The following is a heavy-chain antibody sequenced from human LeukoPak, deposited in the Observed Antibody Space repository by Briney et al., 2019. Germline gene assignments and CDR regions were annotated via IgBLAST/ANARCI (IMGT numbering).Heavy chain of an antibody. J-gene: IGHJ5*02. CDR2: VYHSGST. CDR1: GDSITNGDY. CDR3: ARIVSRADVVISANSPSNWFDP. D-gene: IGHD2-2*01. Sequence: SETLSLNCDVSGDSITNGDYWAWIRQSPGKGLEWIGGVYHSGSTHYNPSLKSRLIISVDTSKNQFSLNLNTLTAADTAIYYCARIVSRADVVISANSPSNWFDPWGQGVLVTVSS. V-gene: IGHV4-38-2*01.